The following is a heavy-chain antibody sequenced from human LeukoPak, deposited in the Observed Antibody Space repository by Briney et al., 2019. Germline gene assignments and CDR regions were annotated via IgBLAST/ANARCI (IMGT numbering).Heavy chain of an antibody. V-gene: IGHV4-59*01. Sequence: PSETPSLTCSVSGGSISSYYWSWIWQPPGKGLEWIGYIYYSGSTNYNPSLESRVTISIDTSKKQLSLKLRSVTAADTAVYYCARDRRESTKPNDAFDIWGQGTMVTVSS. CDR2: IYYSGST. CDR3: ARDRRESTKPNDAFDI. D-gene: IGHD1-1*01. CDR1: GGSISSYY. J-gene: IGHJ3*02.